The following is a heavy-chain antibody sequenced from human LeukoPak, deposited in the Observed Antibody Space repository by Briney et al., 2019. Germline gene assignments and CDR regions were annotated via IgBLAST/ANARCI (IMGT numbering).Heavy chain of an antibody. V-gene: IGHV3-30*01. CDR2: ISYDGSNK. CDR3: ARRDYSGYHPDDY. J-gene: IGHJ4*02. Sequence: GGSLRLSCAASGFTFSSYAMHWVRQAPGKGLEWVAVISYDGSNKYYADSVKGRFTISRDNSKNTLYLQMNSLRAEDTAVYYCARRDYSGYHPDDYWGQGTLVTVSS. D-gene: IGHD5-12*01. CDR1: GFTFSSYA.